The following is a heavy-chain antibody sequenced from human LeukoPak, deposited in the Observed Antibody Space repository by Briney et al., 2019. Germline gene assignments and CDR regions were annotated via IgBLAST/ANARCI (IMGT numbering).Heavy chain of an antibody. CDR3: ARVSGITMIVVLNHDPFDI. CDR2: ISAYNGNT. Sequence: ASVKVSCKASGGTFSSYAISWVRQAPGQGLEWMGWISAYNGNTNYAQKLQGRVTMTTDTSTSTAYMELRSLRSDDTAVYYCARVSGITMIVVLNHDPFDIWGQGTMVTVSS. V-gene: IGHV1-18*01. CDR1: GGTFSSYA. D-gene: IGHD3-22*01. J-gene: IGHJ3*02.